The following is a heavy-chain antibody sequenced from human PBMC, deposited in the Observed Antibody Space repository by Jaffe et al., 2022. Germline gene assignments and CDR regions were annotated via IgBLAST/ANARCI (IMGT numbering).Heavy chain of an antibody. CDR3: ARYQLLGYCSGGSCYSGAGFQH. D-gene: IGHD2-15*01. CDR1: GYSISSGYY. Sequence: QVQLQESGPGLVKPSETLSLTCAVSGYSISSGYYWGWIRQPPGKGLEWIGSIYHSGSTYYNPSLKSRVTISVDTSKNQFSLKLSSVTAADTAVYYCARYQLLGYCSGGSCYSGAGFQHWGQGTLVTVSS. CDR2: IYHSGST. J-gene: IGHJ1*01. V-gene: IGHV4-38-2*01.